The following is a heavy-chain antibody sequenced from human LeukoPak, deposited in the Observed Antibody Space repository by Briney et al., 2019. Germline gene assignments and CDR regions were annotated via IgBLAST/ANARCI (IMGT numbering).Heavy chain of an antibody. J-gene: IGHJ3*02. V-gene: IGHV3-23*01. CDR2: ISSSGGTT. CDR1: GFTFSSYA. Sequence: PGGSLRLSCAASGFTFSSYAMSWVRQAPGKGLEWVSSISSSGGTTYYADSVKGRFTISRDYSKNTLYLQMNSLRAEDTAVYYCARELERRLGGAFDIWGQGTMVTVSS. D-gene: IGHD1-1*01. CDR3: ARELERRLGGAFDI.